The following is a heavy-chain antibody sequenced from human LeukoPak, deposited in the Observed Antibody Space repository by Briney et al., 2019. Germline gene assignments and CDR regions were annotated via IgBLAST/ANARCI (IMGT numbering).Heavy chain of an antibody. CDR3: AKDAPPYCSSTSCFGY. CDR1: GFTFSSYG. J-gene: IGHJ4*02. Sequence: GGSLRLSCAASGFTFSSYGMHWVRQAPGKGLEWVAFIRYDGSNKYYADSVKGRFTISRDNSKNTLYLQLNSLRAEDTAVYYCAKDAPPYCSSTSCFGYWGQGTLVTVSS. V-gene: IGHV3-30*02. CDR2: IRYDGSNK. D-gene: IGHD2-2*01.